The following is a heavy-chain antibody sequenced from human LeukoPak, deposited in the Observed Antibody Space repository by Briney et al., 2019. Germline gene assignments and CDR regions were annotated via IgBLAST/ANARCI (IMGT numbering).Heavy chain of an antibody. CDR1: AGSISSGDYY. CDR3: ARDPFYGDYGDY. CDR2: IYYSGNT. D-gene: IGHD4-17*01. Sequence: SETLPLTCTVSAGSISSGDYYWSWIRQPPGKGLEWIGYIYYSGNTYYNPSLKGRVTISVDTSKNQFSLKLSSVTAADTAVYYCARDPFYGDYGDYWGQGTLVTVSS. V-gene: IGHV4-30-4*08. J-gene: IGHJ4*02.